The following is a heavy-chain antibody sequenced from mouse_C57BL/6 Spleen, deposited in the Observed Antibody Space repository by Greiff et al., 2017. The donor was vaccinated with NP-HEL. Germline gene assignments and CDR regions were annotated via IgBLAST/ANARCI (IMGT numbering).Heavy chain of an antibody. CDR2: ISGGGGNT. V-gene: IGHV5-9*01. Sequence: EVKLMESGGGLVKPGGSLKLSCAASGFTFSSYTMSWVRQTPEKRLEWVATISGGGGNTYYPDSVKGRFTISRDNAKNTLYLQRSSLRSEDTALYYCAIYDGYYVFDYWGQGTTLTVSS. J-gene: IGHJ2*01. CDR3: AIYDGYYVFDY. D-gene: IGHD2-3*01. CDR1: GFTFSSYT.